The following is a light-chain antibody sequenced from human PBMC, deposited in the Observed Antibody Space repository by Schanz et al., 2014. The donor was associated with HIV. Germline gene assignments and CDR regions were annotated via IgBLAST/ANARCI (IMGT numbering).Light chain of an antibody. Sequence: QSVLTQSPSASASLGASVKLTCTLSSGYSSYAIAWHQQQPEKGPRYLMKLNSDGSHSKGDGIPDRFSGSSSGAERYLTISSLQSEDEADYYCQTWDTGIQVFGGGTQLTVL. CDR1: SGYSSYA. CDR2: LNSDGSH. J-gene: IGLJ3*02. CDR3: QTWDTGIQV. V-gene: IGLV4-69*01.